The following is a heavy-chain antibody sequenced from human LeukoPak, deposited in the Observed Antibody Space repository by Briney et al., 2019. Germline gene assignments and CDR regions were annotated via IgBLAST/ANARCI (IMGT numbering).Heavy chain of an antibody. CDR2: ISYDGSNK. J-gene: IGHJ3*02. V-gene: IGHV3-30*04. CDR1: GFTFSSYA. Sequence: GGSLRLSCAASGFTFSSYAMHWVRQAPGKGLEWVAVISYDGSNKYYADSVKGRFTISRDNSKNTLYLQMSSLRSEDTAVYYCATDHHLTEMATDDAFDIWGQGTMVTVSS. D-gene: IGHD5-24*01. CDR3: ATDHHLTEMATDDAFDI.